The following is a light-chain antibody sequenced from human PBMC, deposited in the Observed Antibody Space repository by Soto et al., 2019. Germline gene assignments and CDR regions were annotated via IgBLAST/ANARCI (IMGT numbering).Light chain of an antibody. J-gene: IGLJ1*01. CDR3: SSYTSTSPPFL. V-gene: IGLV2-14*01. CDR2: GVS. CDR1: SSDIGDYNF. Sequence: QSVLTQPASVSGSPAQSITISCTGSSSDIGDYNFVSWYQQHPGKAPKLMIYGVSLRPSGVSDRFSGSKSGNTASLTISGLQAEDEADYYCSSYTSTSPPFLFGTGTKDRP.